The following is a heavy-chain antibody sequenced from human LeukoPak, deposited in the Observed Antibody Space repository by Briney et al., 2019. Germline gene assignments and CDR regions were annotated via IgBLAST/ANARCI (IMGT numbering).Heavy chain of an antibody. CDR1: GFIVGTTY. V-gene: IGHV3-53*01. Sequence: GGSLRLSCTASGFIVGTTYLSWVRQAPGKGLECVSVIYSGGSTFYADSVKGRFTISGDNSKNTLYLQMNSLGADDTAVYYCARVPGESFDIWGQGTMVTVSS. D-gene: IGHD3-10*01. CDR3: ARVPGESFDI. CDR2: IYSGGST. J-gene: IGHJ3*02.